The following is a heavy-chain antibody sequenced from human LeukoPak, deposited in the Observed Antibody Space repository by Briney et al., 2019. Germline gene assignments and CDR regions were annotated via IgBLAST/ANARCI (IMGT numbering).Heavy chain of an antibody. CDR2: IIPIFGTA. D-gene: IGHD6-13*01. Sequence: VASVKVSCKASGGTFSSYAISWVRQAPGQGLEWMGGIIPIFGTANYAQKFQGRVTITTDESTSTAYMELSSLRSEDTAVYYCARGSSSWYVGPPLDYWGQGTLVTVSS. CDR3: ARGSSSWYVGPPLDY. CDR1: GGTFSSYA. J-gene: IGHJ4*02. V-gene: IGHV1-69*05.